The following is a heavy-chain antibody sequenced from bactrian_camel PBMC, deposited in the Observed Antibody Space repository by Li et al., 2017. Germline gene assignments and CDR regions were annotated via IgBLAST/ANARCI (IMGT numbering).Heavy chain of an antibody. CDR2: IDSDGST. J-gene: IGHJ4*01. V-gene: IGHV3S9*01. Sequence: HVQLVESGGGSVQAGGSLTLSCDASRYAFSAYCMGWSRQAPGKEREGVAAIDSDGSTHYGDSVKGRFTVSVGNARKTLYLQMNDLKPEDTAVYYCAASFTACVARAHYVERYNYWGQGTQVTVS. D-gene: IGHD3*01. CDR3: AASFTACVARAHYVERYNY. CDR1: RYAFSAYC.